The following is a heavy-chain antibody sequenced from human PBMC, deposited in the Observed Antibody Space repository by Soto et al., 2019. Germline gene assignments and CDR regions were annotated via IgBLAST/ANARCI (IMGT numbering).Heavy chain of an antibody. J-gene: IGHJ5*02. D-gene: IGHD3-3*01. CDR3: ALRQGITIFGVVIKPHNWFDP. Sequence: QITLKESGPTLVKPTQTLTLTCTFSGFSLSTSGVGVGWIRQPPGKALEWLALIYWDADKRYSPSLKSRLTITKETSKNEVVLTMTNMDPVDTATYYCALRQGITIFGVVIKPHNWFDPWGQGTLVTVSS. V-gene: IGHV2-5*02. CDR2: IYWDADK. CDR1: GFSLSTSGVG.